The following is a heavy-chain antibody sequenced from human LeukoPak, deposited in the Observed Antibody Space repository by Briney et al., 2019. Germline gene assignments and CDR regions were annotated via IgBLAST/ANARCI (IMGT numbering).Heavy chain of an antibody. CDR3: ARSSSSGYFY. CDR2: IYTSGST. Sequence: SETLSLTCTVSGGSISSDTYYWRWIRQPAGKGLEWIGRIYTSGSTNYNPSLKSRFTISVDTSKNQFSLRLSSVTAADTAVYYCARSSSSGYFYWGQGTLVTVSS. D-gene: IGHD3-22*01. V-gene: IGHV4-61*02. J-gene: IGHJ4*02. CDR1: GGSISSDTYY.